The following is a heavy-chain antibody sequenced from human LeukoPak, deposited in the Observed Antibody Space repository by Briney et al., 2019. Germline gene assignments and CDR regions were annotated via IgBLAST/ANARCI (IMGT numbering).Heavy chain of an antibody. J-gene: IGHJ4*02. D-gene: IGHD3-22*01. V-gene: IGHV3-30-3*01. CDR1: EFTFSTYA. CDR3: ARDGSWFSDSIGYYFDW. Sequence: GGSLRLSCVASEFTFSTYAMHWLRQAPGKGLEWVAVISYTGGKIYYVDSVKGRFSISRDNSENTLYLQMDSLKPEDTALYYCARDGSWFSDSIGYYFDWWGQGTLITVSS. CDR2: ISYTGGKI.